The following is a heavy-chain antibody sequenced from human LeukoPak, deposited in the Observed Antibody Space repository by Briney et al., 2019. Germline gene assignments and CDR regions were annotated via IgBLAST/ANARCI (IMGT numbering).Heavy chain of an antibody. V-gene: IGHV1-18*01. CDR3: ALPAKGAFFYKYMEV. J-gene: IGHJ6*03. CDR1: AYTSPHYG. Sequence: ASVKVSCKASAYTSPHYGITWVRQAPGRGREWMGWISTYNGNTQYAQKVQGRLTMTKDTPTKTVYMEGRSLRSNYTAVYYCALPAKGAFFYKYMEVWGKGTTVTVSS. D-gene: IGHD2-2*01. CDR2: ISTYNGNT.